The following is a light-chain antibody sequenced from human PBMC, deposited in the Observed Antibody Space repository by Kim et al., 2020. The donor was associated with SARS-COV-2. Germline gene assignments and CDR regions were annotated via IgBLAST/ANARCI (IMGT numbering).Light chain of an antibody. J-gene: IGLJ2*01. Sequence: GQASRLSCTGSRIDVGGYSHVSWHQQYPGKAPKIMIYDVTKRPSGVSNRFSGSKSGNTASLTISGLQAEDEADYYCSSYTSTNTLVFGGGTQLTVL. CDR3: SSYTSTNTLV. CDR2: DVT. CDR1: RIDVGGYSH. V-gene: IGLV2-14*04.